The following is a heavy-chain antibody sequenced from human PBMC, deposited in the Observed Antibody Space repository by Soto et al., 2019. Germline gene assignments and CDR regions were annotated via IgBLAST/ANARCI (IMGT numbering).Heavy chain of an antibody. Sequence: LSCAASGFTFSDYYMSWIRQAPGKGLEWVSYISSSGSTIYYADSVKGRFTISRDNAKNSLYLQMNSLRAEDTAVYYCARALHLEWLLYFDYWGQGTLVTVSS. D-gene: IGHD3-3*01. V-gene: IGHV3-11*01. CDR1: GFTFSDYY. J-gene: IGHJ4*02. CDR2: ISSSGSTI. CDR3: ARALHLEWLLYFDY.